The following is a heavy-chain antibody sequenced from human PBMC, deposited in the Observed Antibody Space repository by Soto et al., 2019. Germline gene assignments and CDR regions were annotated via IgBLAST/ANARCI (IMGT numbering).Heavy chain of an antibody. J-gene: IGHJ4*01. CDR3: SRFKWYIELPDLHSFAY. D-gene: IGHD2-8*02. V-gene: IGHV4-31*03. Sequence: SITISHTRSITSGAIARRGYFWSWIRQNTGKGLEWIGDIYNSGSTHYNPSLKSRVSILLDTSNNQFSLKLTSVTAADTAVYYCSRFKWYIELPDLHSFAYRGHG. CDR2: IYNSGST. CDR1: SGAIARRGYF.